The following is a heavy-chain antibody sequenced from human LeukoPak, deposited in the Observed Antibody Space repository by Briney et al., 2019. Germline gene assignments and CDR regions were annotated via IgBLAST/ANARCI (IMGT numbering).Heavy chain of an antibody. D-gene: IGHD2-15*01. CDR3: ARNPRNLGYGDY. V-gene: IGHV3-7*01. J-gene: IGHJ4*02. Sequence: GGSLRLSCAASGFTFSDYWMTWVRQAPGKGLEWVANIKQDGSEMYYVDSGKGRFTISRDNAKNSLYLQMKSLRAEDTAVYYCARNPRNLGYGDYWGQGTLVTVSS. CDR2: IKQDGSEM. CDR1: GFTFSDYW.